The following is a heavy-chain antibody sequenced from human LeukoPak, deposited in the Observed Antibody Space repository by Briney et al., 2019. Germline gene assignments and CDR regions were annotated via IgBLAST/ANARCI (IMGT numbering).Heavy chain of an antibody. Sequence: SETLSLTCAVYGGSFSDYYWSWIRQPPGKGLEWIGEINHSGSTNYSPSLKSRVTISLDTSKNQFSLKLSSVTAADTAVYYCARVEKTSVTTSYYFDSWGQGTLVTVSS. V-gene: IGHV4-34*01. CDR2: INHSGST. D-gene: IGHD4-17*01. CDR1: GGSFSDYY. J-gene: IGHJ4*02. CDR3: ARVEKTSVTTSYYFDS.